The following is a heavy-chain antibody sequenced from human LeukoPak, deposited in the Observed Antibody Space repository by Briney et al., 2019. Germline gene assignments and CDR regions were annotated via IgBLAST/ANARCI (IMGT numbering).Heavy chain of an antibody. D-gene: IGHD2-21*01. V-gene: IGHV4-39*07. CDR2: IYYSGST. CDR1: GGSISSSSYY. J-gene: IGHJ4*02. Sequence: SETLSLTCTVSGGSISSSSYYWGWIRQPPGKGLEWIGSIYYSGSTYYNPSLKSRVTISVDTSKNQFSLKLSSVTVADTAVYYCARAGGDYFDYWGQGTLVTVSS. CDR3: ARAGGDYFDY.